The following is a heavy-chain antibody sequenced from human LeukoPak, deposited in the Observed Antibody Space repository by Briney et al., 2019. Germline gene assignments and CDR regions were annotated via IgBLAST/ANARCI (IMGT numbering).Heavy chain of an antibody. Sequence: SETLSLTCAVYGGSFSGYYWSWIRQPPGNGLEWIGEINHSGSTNYNPSLKSRVTISVDTSKNQFSLKLSSVTAADTAVYYCARVPYCSSTSCYLRAFDIWGQGTMVTVSS. CDR3: ARVPYCSSTSCYLRAFDI. CDR2: INHSGST. V-gene: IGHV4-34*01. CDR1: GGSFSGYY. J-gene: IGHJ3*02. D-gene: IGHD2-2*01.